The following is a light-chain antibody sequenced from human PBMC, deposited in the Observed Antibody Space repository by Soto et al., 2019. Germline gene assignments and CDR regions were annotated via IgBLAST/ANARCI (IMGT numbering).Light chain of an antibody. CDR1: QGIGNY. Sequence: DIQMTQSPSSLSASVGDRVTITCRASQGIGNYLAWYQQRPGKVPKLLIYAASTLQSGVPSRFSGSGSGPDFTLKISRVEAEDVGVYYCMQGTHWPRTFGQGTKVDIK. J-gene: IGKJ1*01. CDR2: AAS. CDR3: MQGTHWPRT. V-gene: IGKV1-27*01.